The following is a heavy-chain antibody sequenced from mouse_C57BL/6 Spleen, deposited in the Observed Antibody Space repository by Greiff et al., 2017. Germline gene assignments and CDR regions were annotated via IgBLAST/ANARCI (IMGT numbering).Heavy chain of an antibody. CDR3: ARGSSYPDWYFDV. J-gene: IGHJ1*03. CDR2: INPNNGGT. Sequence: EVQLQQSGPELVKPGASVKISCKASGYTFTDYYMNWVKQSHGKSLEWIGDINPNNGGTSYNQKFKGKATLTVDKSSSTAYMELRSLTSEDSAVYYCARGSSYPDWYFDVWGTGTTVTVSS. V-gene: IGHV1-26*01. D-gene: IGHD1-1*01. CDR1: GYTFTDYY.